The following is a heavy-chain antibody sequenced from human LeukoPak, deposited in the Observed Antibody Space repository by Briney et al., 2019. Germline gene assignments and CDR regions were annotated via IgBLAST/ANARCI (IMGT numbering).Heavy chain of an antibody. J-gene: IGHJ3*02. D-gene: IGHD1-7*01. CDR1: GGTFSSYA. CDR3: ARGANWYSFFDI. V-gene: IGHV1-69*13. Sequence: ASVKVSCKASGGTFSSYAISWVRQAPGQGLEWMGGIIPIFGTANYAQKFQGRVTITADESTSTAYMELGSLRSEDTAVYYCARGANWYSFFDIWGQGTMVTVSS. CDR2: IIPIFGTA.